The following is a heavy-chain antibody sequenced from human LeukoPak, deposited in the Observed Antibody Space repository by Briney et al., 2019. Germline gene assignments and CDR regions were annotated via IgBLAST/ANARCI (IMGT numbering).Heavy chain of an antibody. CDR2: IIPIFGTA. V-gene: IGHV1-69*13. J-gene: IGHJ6*02. D-gene: IGHD1-7*01. Sequence: SVKVSCKASGGTFGSYAISWVRQAPGQGLEWMGGIIPIFGTANYAQKFQGRVTITADESTSTAYMELSSLRSEDTAVYYCARDWNYASGAYDYGMGVWGQGTTVTVSS. CDR1: GGTFGSYA. CDR3: ARDWNYASGAYDYGMGV.